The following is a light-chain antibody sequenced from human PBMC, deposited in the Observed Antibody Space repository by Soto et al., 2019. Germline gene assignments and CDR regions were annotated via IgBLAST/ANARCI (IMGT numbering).Light chain of an antibody. CDR2: GAS. CDR3: QQYGSSHRT. J-gene: IGKJ1*01. V-gene: IGKV3-20*01. CDR1: QSVSSSY. Sequence: VLTQYPGTLSLSPGERATLSCRASQSVSSSYLAWYQQKPGQAPRLLIYGASSRATGIPDRFSGSGSGTDFTLTISRLEPEDFAVYYCQQYGSSHRTFGQGTKVDIK.